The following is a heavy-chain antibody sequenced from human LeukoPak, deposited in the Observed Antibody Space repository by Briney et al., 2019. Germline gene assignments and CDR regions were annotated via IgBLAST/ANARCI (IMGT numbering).Heavy chain of an antibody. CDR1: GFTFSSYS. D-gene: IGHD2-21*01. Sequence: GGSLRLSCAASGFTFSSYSMNWVRPPPAPALESVSSITSSSSYISYADSVKRRFTISRDNPKNSLYLQMNSLRAEDTAVYYCARDPIAGAFDIWGQGTMVTVSS. CDR2: ITSSSSYI. V-gene: IGHV3-21*01. CDR3: ARDPIAGAFDI. J-gene: IGHJ3*02.